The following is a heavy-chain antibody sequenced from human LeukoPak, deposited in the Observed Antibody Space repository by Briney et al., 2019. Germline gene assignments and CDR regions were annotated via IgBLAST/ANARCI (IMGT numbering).Heavy chain of an antibody. V-gene: IGHV4-61*01. CDR2: IYYSGST. J-gene: IGHJ6*04. D-gene: IGHD4-17*01. CDR1: GGSVSSGSYY. Sequence: SKTLSLTCTVSGGSVSSGSYYWSWIRQPPGKGLEWIGYIYYSGSTNYNPSLKSRVTISIDTSKNQFSLKLTSVTAADTAVYYCARDGQDYGDYDYYYGMDVWGKGTTVTVSS. CDR3: ARDGQDYGDYDYYYGMDV.